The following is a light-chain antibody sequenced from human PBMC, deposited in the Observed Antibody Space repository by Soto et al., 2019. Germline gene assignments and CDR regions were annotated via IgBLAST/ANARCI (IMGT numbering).Light chain of an antibody. CDR2: AAS. CDR1: QGIGND. Sequence: AIQMTQAPSSLSASVGDRVTITCRASQGIGNDLGWYQQKPGKAPELLIYAASSLQSGVPSRFSGSGSGTDFTLTISFLQPEDFATYYCLQDYNFPRTFGQGTRVEIK. J-gene: IGKJ1*01. CDR3: LQDYNFPRT. V-gene: IGKV1-6*01.